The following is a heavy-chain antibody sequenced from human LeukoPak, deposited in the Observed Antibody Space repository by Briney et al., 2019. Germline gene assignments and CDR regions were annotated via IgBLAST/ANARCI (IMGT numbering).Heavy chain of an antibody. CDR2: IYYSGST. V-gene: IGHV4-39*01. J-gene: IGHJ4*02. Sequence: PSETLSLTCTVSGGSISSSSYYWGWIRQPPGKGLEWIGSIYYSGSTYYNPSLKSRVTISVDTSKNQFSLKLSSVTAADTAVYYCALSPFWSPGIATHKYFDYWGQGSLVTVSS. CDR3: ALSPFWSPGIATHKYFDY. CDR1: GGSISSSSYY. D-gene: IGHD6-13*01.